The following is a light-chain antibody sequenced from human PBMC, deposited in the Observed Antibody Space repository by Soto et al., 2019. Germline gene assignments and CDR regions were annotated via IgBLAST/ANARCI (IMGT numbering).Light chain of an antibody. Sequence: QSVLTQPPSVSGAPGQRVTISCTGNSSNLGAGYDVHWYQQLPGAAPKLVIFGNRNRPSGVPERFSGSNSGNTATLTISRVEAGDEADYYCEVWDSGSDHHVFGTGTKLTVL. J-gene: IGLJ1*01. CDR1: SSNLGAGYD. V-gene: IGLV1-40*01. CDR3: EVWDSGSDHHV. CDR2: GNR.